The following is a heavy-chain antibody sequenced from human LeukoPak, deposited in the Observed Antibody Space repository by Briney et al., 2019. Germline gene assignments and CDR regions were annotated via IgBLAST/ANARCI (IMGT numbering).Heavy chain of an antibody. Sequence: VASVKVSCKASGYTFTGYYMHWVRQAPGQGLEWMGWINPNSGGTNYAQKFQGRVTMTRDTSISTAYMELSRLRSDDTAVYYCARTEGITLQHYGYWGQGTLVTVSS. CDR2: INPNSGGT. D-gene: IGHD4-17*01. CDR3: ARTEGITLQHYGY. J-gene: IGHJ4*02. CDR1: GYTFTGYY. V-gene: IGHV1-2*02.